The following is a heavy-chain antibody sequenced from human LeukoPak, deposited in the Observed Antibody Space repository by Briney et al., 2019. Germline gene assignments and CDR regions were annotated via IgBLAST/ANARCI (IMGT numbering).Heavy chain of an antibody. V-gene: IGHV1-69*04. D-gene: IGHD4-17*01. CDR1: GGTFSSYA. J-gene: IGHJ4*02. Sequence: ASVKVSCKASGGTFSSYAISWVRQAPGQGLEWMGRIIPIFGIANYAQKFQGRVTITADKSTSTAYMELSSLRSEDTAVYYCARASYGDYVVYWGQGTLVTVSS. CDR2: IIPIFGIA. CDR3: ARASYGDYVVY.